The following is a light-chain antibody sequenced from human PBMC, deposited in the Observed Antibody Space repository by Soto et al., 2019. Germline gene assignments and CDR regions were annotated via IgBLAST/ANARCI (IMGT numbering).Light chain of an antibody. V-gene: IGLV4-69*01. CDR3: QAWDSGTVV. Sequence: QSVLTQSPSASASLGASVKLTCTLSSGHSSYAIAWHQQQPEKSPRYLMKLNSDGSHSKGDGIPDRFSGSSSGAERYLTISSLQSEDESEYYCQAWDSGTVVFGGGTKLTVL. J-gene: IGLJ2*01. CDR1: SGHSSYA. CDR2: LNSDGSH.